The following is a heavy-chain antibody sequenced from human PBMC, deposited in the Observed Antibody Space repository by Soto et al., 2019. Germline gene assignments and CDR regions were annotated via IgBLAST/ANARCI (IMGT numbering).Heavy chain of an antibody. Sequence: GGSLRLSCAGTGFTFSSYAMSWVRQAPGKGLEWVSAISGSGGSTYYADSVKGRFTISRDNSKNTLYLQMNSLRAEDTAVYYCAKDPCSGGSCYPSTFDYWGQGTLVTVSS. D-gene: IGHD2-15*01. J-gene: IGHJ4*02. V-gene: IGHV3-23*01. CDR3: AKDPCSGGSCYPSTFDY. CDR2: ISGSGGST. CDR1: GFTFSSYA.